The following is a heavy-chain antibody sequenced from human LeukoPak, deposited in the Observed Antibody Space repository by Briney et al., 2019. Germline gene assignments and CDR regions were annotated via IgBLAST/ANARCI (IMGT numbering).Heavy chain of an antibody. J-gene: IGHJ6*03. CDR3: ARDSGDYVWGSYRWNYYYYMDV. CDR2: ISRSSSYI. CDR1: GFTFSSYS. Sequence: PGGSLRLSCAASGFTFSSYSMNWVRQAPGKGLEWVSSISRSSSYIYYADSVKGRFTISRDNAKNSLYLQMNSLRAEDTAVYYCARDSGDYVWGSYRWNYYYYMDVWGKGTTVTVSS. D-gene: IGHD3-16*02. V-gene: IGHV3-21*01.